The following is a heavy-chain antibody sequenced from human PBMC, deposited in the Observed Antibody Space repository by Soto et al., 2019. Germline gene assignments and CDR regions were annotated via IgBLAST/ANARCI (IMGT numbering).Heavy chain of an antibody. Sequence: SETLSLTCTVSGGSISSYYWSWIRQPPGKGLEWIGYIYYSGITNYNPSLKSRVTISVDTSTNQFSLKLSSVTAADTAVYYCARKRRVVAVPSPPDYYYMDVSGNGTTFTVSS. V-gene: IGHV4-59*01. CDR2: IYYSGIT. CDR3: ARKRRVVAVPSPPDYYYMDV. CDR1: GGSISSYY. D-gene: IGHD2-2*01. J-gene: IGHJ6*03.